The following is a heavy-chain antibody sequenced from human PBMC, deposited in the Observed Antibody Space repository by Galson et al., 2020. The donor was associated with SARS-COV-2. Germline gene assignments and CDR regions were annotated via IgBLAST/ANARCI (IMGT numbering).Heavy chain of an antibody. V-gene: IGHV4-59*08. J-gene: IGHJ4*02. CDR3: AGHWNYYEF. CDR1: GGSISGYY. D-gene: IGHD3-3*01. CDR2: IHHIESA. Sequence: SETLSLTCNVSGGSISGYYWTWIRQPPGKGLEWIGNIHHIESATYNPSLRGRVTMSMDTSKNQFSLKINSVTAADTAVYFCAGHWNYYEFWGQGTLVTVSS.